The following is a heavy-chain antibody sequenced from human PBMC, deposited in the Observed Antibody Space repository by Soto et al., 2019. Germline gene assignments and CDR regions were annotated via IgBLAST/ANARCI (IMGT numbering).Heavy chain of an antibody. V-gene: IGHV1-69*10. CDR3: AKARGYGSGRNNTYYGMDV. J-gene: IGHJ6*02. CDR2: IIPIFNIP. D-gene: IGHD3-10*01. Sequence: SVKVSCKDSGGTLSSYAITVVRLAPGQGLEWMGGIIPIFNIPDYAQKFQGRVSITADKATSTAYMELSNLRPEDTAIYYCAKARGYGSGRNNTYYGMDVWGQGTTVTVSS. CDR1: GGTLSSYA.